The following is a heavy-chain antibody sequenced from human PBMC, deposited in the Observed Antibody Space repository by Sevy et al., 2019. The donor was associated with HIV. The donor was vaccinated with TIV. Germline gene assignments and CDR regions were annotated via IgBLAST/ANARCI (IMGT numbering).Heavy chain of an antibody. CDR2: INPSGGST. CDR3: ASVDGTGRCFDY. V-gene: IGHV1-46*03. CDR1: GYTFTNYY. Sequence: ASVKVSCKASGYTFTNYYIHWVRQAPGQGLEWMGVINPSGGSTSYAQKFQGRVTMTRDTSTRTVYMVLSSLRSEDTAVYYCASVDGTGRCFDYWGQGTLVTVSS. D-gene: IGHD6-13*01. J-gene: IGHJ4*02.